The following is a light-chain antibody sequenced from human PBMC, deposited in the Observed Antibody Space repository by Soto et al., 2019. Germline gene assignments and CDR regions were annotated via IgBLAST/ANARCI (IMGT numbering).Light chain of an antibody. CDR3: CSYAGSDTHYV. V-gene: IGLV1-36*01. CDR2: YDD. J-gene: IGLJ1*01. CDR1: SSNIGNNA. Sequence: QSVLTQPPSVSEAPRQRVTISCSGSSSNIGNNAVNWYQQLPGKAPKLLIYYDDLLPAGVSDRFSGSKSGNTASLTISGLQAEDEADYYCCSYAGSDTHYVFGTGTKLTVL.